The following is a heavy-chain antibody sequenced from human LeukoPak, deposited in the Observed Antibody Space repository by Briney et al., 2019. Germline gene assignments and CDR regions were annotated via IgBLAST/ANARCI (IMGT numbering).Heavy chain of an antibody. CDR3: AREYYYDSSGYSDPFDY. V-gene: IGHV3-11*01. Sequence: KPGGSLRLSCAASGFTFSAYYMSGLPQPPGRGRGGVSYISSSGSTIYYADSVKGRFTISRDNAKNSLYLQMNSLRAEDTAVYYCAREYYYDSSGYSDPFDYWGQGTLVTVSS. J-gene: IGHJ4*02. CDR1: GFTFSAYY. D-gene: IGHD3-22*01. CDR2: ISSSGSTI.